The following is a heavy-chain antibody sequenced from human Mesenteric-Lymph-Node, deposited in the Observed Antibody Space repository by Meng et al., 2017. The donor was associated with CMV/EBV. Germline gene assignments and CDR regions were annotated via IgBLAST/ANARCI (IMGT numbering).Heavy chain of an antibody. CDR1: GFTFSSYG. CDR2: IWYDGSNK. V-gene: IGHV3-33*01. CDR3: TSSRDSLYNWFDP. Sequence: AASGFTFSSYGMHGVRKAPGKGLEWVAVIWYDGSNKYYADPVKGRFTISRDNSKNTLYLQMNSLRAEDTALYYCTSSRDSLYNWFDPWGQGTLVTVSS. J-gene: IGHJ5*02. D-gene: IGHD3/OR15-3a*01.